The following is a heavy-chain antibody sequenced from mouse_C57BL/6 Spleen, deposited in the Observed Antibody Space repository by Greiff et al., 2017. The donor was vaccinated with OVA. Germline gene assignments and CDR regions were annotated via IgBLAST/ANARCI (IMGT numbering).Heavy chain of an antibody. V-gene: IGHV1-5*01. CDR2: IYPGNSDT. CDR3: TRDYGSSPRYFDV. D-gene: IGHD1-1*01. CDR1: GYTFTSYW. Sequence: EVQLQQSGTVLARPGASVKMSCKTSGYTFTSYWMHWVKQRPGQGLEWIGAIYPGNSDTSYNQKFKGKAKLTAVTSASTAYMELSSLTNEDSAVYYCTRDYGSSPRYFDVWGTGTTVTVSS. J-gene: IGHJ1*03.